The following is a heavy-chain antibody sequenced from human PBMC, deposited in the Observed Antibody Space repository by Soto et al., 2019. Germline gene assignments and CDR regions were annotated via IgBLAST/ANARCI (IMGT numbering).Heavy chain of an antibody. CDR1: GGSISSYY. CDR3: ARKDNMDHGLTDMDV. Sequence: SETLSLTCTVSGGSISSYYWSWIRQPPGKGLEWIGYIYYSATTNYNPSLKSRVTISVDTSKNQFSLKLTSVTAADTAVYFCARKDNMDHGLTDMDVWGQGTPVTVSS. V-gene: IGHV4-59*01. D-gene: IGHD2-2*03. J-gene: IGHJ6*02. CDR2: IYYSATT.